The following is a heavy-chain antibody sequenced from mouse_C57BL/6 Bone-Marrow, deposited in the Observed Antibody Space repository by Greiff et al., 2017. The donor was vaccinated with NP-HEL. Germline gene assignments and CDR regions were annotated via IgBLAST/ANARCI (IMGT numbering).Heavy chain of an antibody. Sequence: LVESGAELARPGASVKLSCKASGYTFTSYGISWVKQRTGQGLEWIGEIYPRSGNTYYNEKFKGKATLTADKSSSTAYMELRSLTSEDSAVYFCARGEGSGVLDYWGQGTTLTVSS. CDR2: IYPRSGNT. CDR1: GYTFTSYG. CDR3: ARGEGSGVLDY. D-gene: IGHD3-2*02. J-gene: IGHJ2*01. V-gene: IGHV1-81*01.